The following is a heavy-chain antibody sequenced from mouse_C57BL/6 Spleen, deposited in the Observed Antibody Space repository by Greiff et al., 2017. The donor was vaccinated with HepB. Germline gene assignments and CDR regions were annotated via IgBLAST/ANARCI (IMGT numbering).Heavy chain of an antibody. CDR2: ISYDGSN. J-gene: IGHJ1*03. CDR3: ARAYYGNYWYFDV. Sequence: EVKLQESGPGLVKPSQSLSLTCSVTGYSITSGYYWNWIRQLPGNKLEWMGYISYDGSNNYNPSLKNRISITRDPSKNQFFLKLNSVTTEDTATYYCARAYYGNYWYFDVWGTGTTVTVSS. CDR1: GYSITSGYY. D-gene: IGHD2-10*01. V-gene: IGHV3-6*01.